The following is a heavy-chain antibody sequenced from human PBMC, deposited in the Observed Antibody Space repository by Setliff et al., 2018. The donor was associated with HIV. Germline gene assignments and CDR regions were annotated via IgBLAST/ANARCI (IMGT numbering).Heavy chain of an antibody. Sequence: ASVKVSCKASGYTFTAYYIHWVRQAPGHGLQLMGRIEPSSGGTNYIQKFQGRVTINRDTSIYTVYMELTGLTSDDTAVYYCARQDHSSVNSGSLYAFDVWGQGTMVTVSS. V-gene: IGHV1-2*06. D-gene: IGHD3-22*01. J-gene: IGHJ3*01. CDR1: GYTFTAYY. CDR2: IEPSSGGT. CDR3: ARQDHSSVNSGSLYAFDV.